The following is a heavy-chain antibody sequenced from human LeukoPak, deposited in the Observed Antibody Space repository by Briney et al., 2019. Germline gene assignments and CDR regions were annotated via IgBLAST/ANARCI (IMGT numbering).Heavy chain of an antibody. CDR3: AKDLSAIAVAGCSDY. D-gene: IGHD6-19*01. Sequence: SGGSLRLSCAASGFTFSSYGMHWVRQAPGKGLEWVAFIRYDGSNKYYADSVKGRFTISRDNSKNTLYLQMNSLRAEDTAVYYCAKDLSAIAVAGCSDYWGQGTLVTVSS. V-gene: IGHV3-30*02. CDR2: IRYDGSNK. CDR1: GFTFSSYG. J-gene: IGHJ4*02.